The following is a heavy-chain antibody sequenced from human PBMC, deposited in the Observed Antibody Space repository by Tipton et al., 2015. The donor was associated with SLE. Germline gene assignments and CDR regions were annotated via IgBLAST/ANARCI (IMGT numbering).Heavy chain of an antibody. V-gene: IGHV3-7*01. CDR2: IKADGSEK. CDR1: GFTFGSFW. J-gene: IGHJ4*02. Sequence: SLRLSCVASGFTFGSFWMKWVRQPPGKGLEGVANIKADGSEKFYVDSVKGRFTISRDNAKNSLYLQMNSLRAEDTAVYFCKTGHYGPFRGQGTLVTVS. CDR3: KTGHYGPF. D-gene: IGHD3-16*01.